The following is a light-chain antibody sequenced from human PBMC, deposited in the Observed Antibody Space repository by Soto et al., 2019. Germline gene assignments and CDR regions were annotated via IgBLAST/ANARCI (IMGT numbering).Light chain of an antibody. CDR1: SGDVGAYNY. J-gene: IGLJ1*01. Sequence: QSVLTQPPSASGSPGQSVTISCTGTSGDVGAYNYVSWYQQHPGKAPKLMIYEVSKRPSGVPDRFSGSKSGNTASLTVSGLQAEDEADYYCSSYAGSNNLDVFGTGTKLTVL. CDR3: SSYAGSNNLDV. CDR2: EVS. V-gene: IGLV2-8*01.